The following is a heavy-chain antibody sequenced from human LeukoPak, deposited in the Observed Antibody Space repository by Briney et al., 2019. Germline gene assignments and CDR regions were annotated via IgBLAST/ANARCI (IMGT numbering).Heavy chain of an antibody. J-gene: IGHJ4*02. Sequence: SETLSLTCAVSGESFSGYFWTWIRQPPGKGLEWIGEINHSGSTNYNPSLKSRVTISVDTSKNQFSLKLSSVTAADTAVYYCARTSNTVTTFRSRRASFDYWGQGALVTVSS. CDR2: INHSGST. CDR3: ARTSNTVTTFRSRRASFDY. V-gene: IGHV4-34*01. CDR1: GESFSGYF. D-gene: IGHD4-17*01.